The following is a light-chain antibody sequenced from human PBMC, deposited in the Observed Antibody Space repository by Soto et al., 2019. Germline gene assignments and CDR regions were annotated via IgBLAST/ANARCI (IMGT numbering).Light chain of an antibody. CDR1: QSVSSSY. J-gene: IGKJ1*01. CDR2: GAS. V-gene: IGKV3-20*01. Sequence: IGLKQSPGTLSLSPGERATLYCRASQSVSSSYLAWYQQKPGQAPRLLIYGASSRATGIPDRFSGSGSGTDFTLTISRLEPEDFAVYYCQQYGSSPRTFGQGTKVDIK. CDR3: QQYGSSPRT.